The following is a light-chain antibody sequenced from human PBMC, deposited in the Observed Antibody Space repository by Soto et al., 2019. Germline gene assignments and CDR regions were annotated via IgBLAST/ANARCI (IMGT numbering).Light chain of an antibody. Sequence: ILLTQSPATLSLSPGERATLSCRASQSVTTYLAWYQQKPGQAPRLLIYDASSRATGIPARFSGSGSGTDFTLTIGSLEPEDFAVYYCQQRSNWPPSITFGQGTRLEIK. CDR2: DAS. CDR1: QSVTTY. J-gene: IGKJ5*01. V-gene: IGKV3-11*01. CDR3: QQRSNWPPSIT.